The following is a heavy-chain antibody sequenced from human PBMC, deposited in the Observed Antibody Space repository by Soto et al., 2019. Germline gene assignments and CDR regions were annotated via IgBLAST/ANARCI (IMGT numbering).Heavy chain of an antibody. V-gene: IGHV1-18*01. CDR2: ISAYNGNT. J-gene: IGHJ4*02. CDR1: GYTFTSYG. D-gene: IGHD3-16*01. CDR3: ARDSYYDYIWGSENFDY. Sequence: QVQLVQSGAEVKKPGASVKDSCKASGYTFTSYGISWVRQAPGQGLEWMGWISAYNGNTNYAQKLQGRVTMTTDTSTSTAYMELRSLRSDDTAVYYCARDSYYDYIWGSENFDYWGQGTLVTVSS.